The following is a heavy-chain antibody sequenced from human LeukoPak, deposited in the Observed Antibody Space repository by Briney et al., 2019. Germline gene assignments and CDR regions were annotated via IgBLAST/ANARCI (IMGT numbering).Heavy chain of an antibody. CDR2: IKQDGSDK. Sequence: PGGSLRLSCATSGFMFSNYWMTWVRQAPGKGLEWVANIKQDGSDKYYVDSVKGRFTISRDNAKNSLYLQMNSLRAEDTAVYYCAIIPRAAAGPSARSPFHYWGQGTLVTVSS. V-gene: IGHV3-7*01. CDR1: GFMFSNYW. CDR3: AIIPRAAAGPSARSPFHY. D-gene: IGHD6-13*01. J-gene: IGHJ4*02.